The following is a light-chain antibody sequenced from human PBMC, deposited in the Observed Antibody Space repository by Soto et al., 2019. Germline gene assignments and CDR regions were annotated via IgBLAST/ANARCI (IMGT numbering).Light chain of an antibody. J-gene: IGLJ1*01. Sequence: QSVLTQPASVSGSPGQSITISCTGTSSDVGGYNYVSWYQHHPGKAPKLMIYDVSNRPSGVSNRFSGSKSGNTASLTISVLQAEDEADYYCSSYTSSSNYVFGTGTKLTVL. V-gene: IGLV2-14*03. CDR1: SSDVGGYNY. CDR3: SSYTSSSNYV. CDR2: DVS.